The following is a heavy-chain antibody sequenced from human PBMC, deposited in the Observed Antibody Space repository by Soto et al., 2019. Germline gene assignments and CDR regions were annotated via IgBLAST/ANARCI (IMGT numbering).Heavy chain of an antibody. Sequence: EVQVVESGGGLVKPGGSLRLSCAASGFSFSNYNINWVRQAPGKGLEWVSSISGSSSYIYYVDSVKGRFTISRDNAKNSLFLQMNSLRAEDTAVYYCAREWGFAFDIWGQGTMVTVSA. V-gene: IGHV3-21*01. CDR1: GFSFSNYN. CDR2: ISGSSSYI. D-gene: IGHD7-27*01. CDR3: AREWGFAFDI. J-gene: IGHJ3*02.